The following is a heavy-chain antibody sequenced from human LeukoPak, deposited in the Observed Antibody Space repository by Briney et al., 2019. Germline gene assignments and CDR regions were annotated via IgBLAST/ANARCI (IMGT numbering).Heavy chain of an antibody. CDR1: GGSFSGYY. D-gene: IGHD1-26*01. CDR3: AREPVELSNYFDY. Sequence: KPSETLSLTCAVYGGSFSGYYWSWIRQPPGKGLEWIGEINHSGSTNYNPSLKSRVTMSVDTSKNQFSLKLSSVTAADTAVYYCAREPVELSNYFDYWGQGTLVTVSS. CDR2: INHSGST. V-gene: IGHV4-34*01. J-gene: IGHJ4*02.